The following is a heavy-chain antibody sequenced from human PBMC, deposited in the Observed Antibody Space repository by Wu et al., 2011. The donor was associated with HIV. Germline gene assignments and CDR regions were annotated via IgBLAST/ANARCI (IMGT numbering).Heavy chain of an antibody. CDR1: GYTFTGYY. Sequence: QVQLVQSGAEVKKPGASVKVSCKASGYTFTGYYMHWVRQAPGQGLEWMGWINPNSGGTNYAQRVQGTVTMTEDTSTETAYVELTSLTSDDTAVYYCAARQMDDYGDYVSYFDYWGQGTLVAVSS. CDR3: AARQMDDYGDYVSYFDY. D-gene: IGHD4-17*01. V-gene: IGHV1-2*02. J-gene: IGHJ4*02. CDR2: INPNSGGT.